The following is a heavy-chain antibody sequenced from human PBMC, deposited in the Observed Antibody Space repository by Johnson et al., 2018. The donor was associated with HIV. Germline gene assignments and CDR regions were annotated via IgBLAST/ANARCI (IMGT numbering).Heavy chain of an antibody. CDR3: ARMTTTVSHHDAFDS. CDR2: IYSGGST. V-gene: IGHV3-66*01. J-gene: IGHJ3*02. D-gene: IGHD4-17*01. CDR1: GITVSSNY. Sequence: VQLVESGGGVVQPGRALRLSCAASGITVSSNYMTWVRQAPGKGLEWVSLIYSGGSTYYADSVKGRFTISRDNSKNTLYLQMNSLRAEDTAVYYCARMTTTVSHHDAFDSRGQGTMVTVSS.